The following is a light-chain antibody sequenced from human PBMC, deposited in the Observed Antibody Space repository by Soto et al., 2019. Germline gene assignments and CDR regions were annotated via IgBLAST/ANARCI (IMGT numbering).Light chain of an antibody. J-gene: IGKJ3*01. CDR1: QSLNSL. CDR3: QQRRTWPIT. Sequence: EIVLTQSPATLSLSPGERATLSCRASQSLNSLLAWYQQKPGQAPRLLIYDASNRATGIPARFSGSGSGTDFTLTISSLEPEDFAVYYCQQRRTWPITFGPGTKVDTK. CDR2: DAS. V-gene: IGKV3-11*01.